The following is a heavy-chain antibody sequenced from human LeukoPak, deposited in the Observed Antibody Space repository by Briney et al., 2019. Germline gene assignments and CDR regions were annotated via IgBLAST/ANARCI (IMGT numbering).Heavy chain of an antibody. Sequence: GGSLRLSCAASGFTFSSYAMSWVRQAPGKGLEWVSAISGSGGSTYYADSVKGRFTISRDNSKNTLYLQMNSLRAEDTAVYYRAKDTALTLGNGMDVWGQGTTVTVSS. D-gene: IGHD3-10*01. CDR3: AKDTALTLGNGMDV. V-gene: IGHV3-23*01. J-gene: IGHJ6*02. CDR2: ISGSGGST. CDR1: GFTFSSYA.